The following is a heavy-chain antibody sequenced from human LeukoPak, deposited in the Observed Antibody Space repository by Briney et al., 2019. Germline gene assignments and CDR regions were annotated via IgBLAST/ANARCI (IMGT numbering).Heavy chain of an antibody. D-gene: IGHD1-26*01. CDR2: IRFDGSNK. Sequence: GGSLRLSCAASRFTFSSYGMHWVRQAPGKGLEWVAFIRFDGSNKYYADSVKGRLTISRDNSKNTLYLQMNSLRGEDTAVYYCAKFDNRIVGAASFNYWGQGTLVTVSS. CDR3: AKFDNRIVGAASFNY. V-gene: IGHV3-30*02. CDR1: RFTFSSYG. J-gene: IGHJ4*02.